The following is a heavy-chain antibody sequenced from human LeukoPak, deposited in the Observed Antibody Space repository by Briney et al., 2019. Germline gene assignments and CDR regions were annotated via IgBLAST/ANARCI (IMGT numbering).Heavy chain of an antibody. D-gene: IGHD4-11*01. CDR3: AGDADYIWYYFDY. CDR1: GGSISSSSYY. J-gene: IGHJ4*02. Sequence: SETLSLTCTVSGGSISSSSYYWGWIRQPPGKGLEWIGSIYYSGSTNYNPSLKSRVTISVDTSKNQFSLKLSSVTAADTAVYYCAGDADYIWYYFDYWGQGTLVTVSS. V-gene: IGHV4-39*07. CDR2: IYYSGST.